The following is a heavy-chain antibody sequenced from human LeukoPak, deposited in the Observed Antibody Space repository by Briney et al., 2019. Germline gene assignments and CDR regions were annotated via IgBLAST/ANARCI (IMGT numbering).Heavy chain of an antibody. D-gene: IGHD3-9*01. CDR2: ISSSGSTI. Sequence: PGGSLRLSCAASGFTFSDYYMSWIRQAPGKGLEWVSYISSSGSTIYYADSVKGRFTISRDNAKNSLYLQMNSLRAEDTAVYYCAREGYDILILYYFDYWGQGTLVTVSS. J-gene: IGHJ4*02. CDR1: GFTFSDYY. V-gene: IGHV3-11*01. CDR3: AREGYDILILYYFDY.